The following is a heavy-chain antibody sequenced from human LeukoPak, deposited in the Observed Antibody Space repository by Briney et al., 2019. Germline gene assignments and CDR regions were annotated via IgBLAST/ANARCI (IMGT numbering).Heavy chain of an antibody. J-gene: IGHJ4*02. CDR3: ARIGRSGWNFDY. V-gene: IGHV3-7*01. Sequence: GGSLRLSCAVSGFIFSSNWMSWVRQAPGKGLEWVANINEDGSVKYYVDSVKGRFTISRDNAKNSLYLQMSSLRAEDTAVYYCARIGRSGWNFDYWGQGTLVTVSS. CDR1: GFIFSSNW. CDR2: INEDGSVK. D-gene: IGHD6-19*01.